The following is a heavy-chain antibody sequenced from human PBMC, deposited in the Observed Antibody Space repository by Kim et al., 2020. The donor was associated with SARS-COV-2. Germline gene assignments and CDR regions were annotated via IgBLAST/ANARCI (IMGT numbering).Heavy chain of an antibody. V-gene: IGHV3-23*01. Sequence: GGSLRLSCAASGFTFDSYAMSWVRQAPGKGLEWVSYISGGGAKTYYAGAVKGRFTISRDNSKNTLFLQLDSLRAEDTALYYCAKWRSGWGNGDFDIWGLG. CDR2: ISGGGAKT. CDR1: GFTFDSYA. D-gene: IGHD3-10*01. J-gene: IGHJ3*02. CDR3: AKWRSGWGNGDFDI.